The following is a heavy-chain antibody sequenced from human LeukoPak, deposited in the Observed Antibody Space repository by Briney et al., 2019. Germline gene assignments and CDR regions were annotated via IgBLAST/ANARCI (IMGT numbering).Heavy chain of an antibody. Sequence: PSETLSLTCTVSGGSISSYYWSWIRQPPGKGLEWIGYIYYSGSTNYNPSLRSRVAISVATSKNQFSLMLRSVTAADTAVYYCARHFDWLLTSFDPWGQGTLVTVSS. D-gene: IGHD3-9*01. CDR2: IYYSGST. V-gene: IGHV4-59*08. J-gene: IGHJ5*02. CDR1: GGSISSYY. CDR3: ARHFDWLLTSFDP.